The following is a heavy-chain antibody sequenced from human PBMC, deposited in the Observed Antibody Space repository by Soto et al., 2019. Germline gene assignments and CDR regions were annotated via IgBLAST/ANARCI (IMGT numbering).Heavy chain of an antibody. D-gene: IGHD3-3*01. CDR1: GFRFDDYN. CDR3: ARETLSFGSALDV. Sequence: LRLSCAASGFRFDDYNIHWVRQAPGKGLEWVSLITWNGGNTYYADSVKGRFTISRDGTTKSVSLQMTSLKTEDTGLYYCARETLSFGSALDVWGQGTTVTVSS. CDR2: ITWNGGNT. V-gene: IGHV3-43*01. J-gene: IGHJ6*02.